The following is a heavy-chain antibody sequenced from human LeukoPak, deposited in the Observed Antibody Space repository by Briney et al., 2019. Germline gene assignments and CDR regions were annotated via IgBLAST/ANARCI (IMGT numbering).Heavy chain of an antibody. V-gene: IGHV4-34*01. Sequence: LETLSLTCAVYGGSFSGYYWSWIRQPPGKGLEWIGEINHSGSTNYNPSLKSRVTISVDTSKNQFSLKLSSVTAADTAVYYCATQTLRSWFDPWGQGTLVTVSS. CDR3: ATQTLRSWFDP. D-gene: IGHD3-16*01. J-gene: IGHJ5*02. CDR1: GGSFSGYY. CDR2: INHSGST.